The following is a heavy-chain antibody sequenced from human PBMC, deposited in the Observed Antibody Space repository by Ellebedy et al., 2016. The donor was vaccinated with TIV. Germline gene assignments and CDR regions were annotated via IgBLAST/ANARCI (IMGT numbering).Heavy chain of an antibody. CDR1: GGSFTSYY. D-gene: IGHD1-20*01. CDR2: IFHSGST. CDR3: ARSYTWNDLFDY. J-gene: IGHJ4*02. Sequence: SETLSLXXTASGGSFTSYYWSWIRQPPGKGLEWIGYIFHSGSTNYNPSLKSRVTISVDTSKNQFSLNLSSVTAADTAVYFCARSYTWNDLFDYWGQGTLVTVSS. V-gene: IGHV4-59*01.